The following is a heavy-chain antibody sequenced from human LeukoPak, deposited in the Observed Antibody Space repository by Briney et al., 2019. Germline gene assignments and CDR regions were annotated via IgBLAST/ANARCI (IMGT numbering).Heavy chain of an antibody. J-gene: IGHJ4*02. CDR1: GYTFTSYG. D-gene: IGHD6-13*01. V-gene: IGHV1-18*01. Sequence: GASVKVSCKASGYTFTSYGISWVRQAPGQGLEWMGWISAYNGNTNYAQKLQGRVTMTTDTSTSTACMELRSLRSDDTAVYYCARDRGRAAAGIAGIDYWGQGTLVTVSS. CDR3: ARDRGRAAAGIAGIDY. CDR2: ISAYNGNT.